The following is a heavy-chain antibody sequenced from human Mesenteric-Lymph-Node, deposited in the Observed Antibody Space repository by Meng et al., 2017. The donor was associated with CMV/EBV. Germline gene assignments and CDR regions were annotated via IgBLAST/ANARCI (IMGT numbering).Heavy chain of an antibody. CDR3: ARDLARRSWYGDDAFDI. Sequence: GESLKISCATSGFTFDDYGMSWVRQAPGKGLEWVSGINWNGDDTDYADSVKGRFTISRDSDMKSLYLQMNSLRAEDTALYHCARDLARRSWYGDDAFDIWGQGTMVTVSS. D-gene: IGHD6-13*01. CDR2: INWNGDDT. V-gene: IGHV3-20*01. CDR1: GFTFDDYG. J-gene: IGHJ3*02.